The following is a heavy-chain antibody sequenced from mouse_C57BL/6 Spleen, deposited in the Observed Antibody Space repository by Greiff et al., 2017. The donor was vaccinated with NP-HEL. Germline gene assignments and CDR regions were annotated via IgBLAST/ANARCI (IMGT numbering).Heavy chain of an antibody. J-gene: IGHJ4*01. CDR1: GYTFTEYT. V-gene: IGHV1-62-2*01. CDR2: FYPGSGSI. Sequence: VQLQQSGAELVKPGASVKLSCKASGYTFTEYTIHWVKQRSGQGLEWIGWFYPGSGSIKYNEKFKDKATLTADKSSSTVYMELSRLTSEDSAVYFSARHEDRGGYYGSSYDAMDYWGQGTSVTVSS. D-gene: IGHD1-1*01. CDR3: ARHEDRGGYYGSSYDAMDY.